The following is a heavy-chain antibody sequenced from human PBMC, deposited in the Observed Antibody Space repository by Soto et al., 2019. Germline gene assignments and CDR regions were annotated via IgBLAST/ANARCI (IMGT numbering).Heavy chain of an antibody. CDR3: ARGGLQAQGVQYNHYAMDV. V-gene: IGHV1-69*06. Sequence: SVKVSCKASGGTFDRHTINWDRQAPGQGLAWMGGIIPIFSTPKYAQKFQGRVMLTADKSTSTAYMELSSLRYEDTAVYYCARGGLQAQGVQYNHYAMDVWGQGTTVTVSS. D-gene: IGHD4-4*01. CDR2: IIPIFSTP. CDR1: GGTFDRHT. J-gene: IGHJ6*02.